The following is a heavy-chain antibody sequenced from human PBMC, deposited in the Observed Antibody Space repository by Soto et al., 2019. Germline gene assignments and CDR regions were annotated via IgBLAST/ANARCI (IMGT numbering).Heavy chain of an antibody. D-gene: IGHD1-26*01. V-gene: IGHV1-69*13. Sequence: SVKVSCKASGGTFSSYAISWVRQAPGQGLEWMGGIIPIFGTANYAQKFQGRVTITADESTSTAYMELSSLRSEDTAVYYCARDRFSGSYLGDYWGQGTLVTVSS. J-gene: IGHJ4*02. CDR3: ARDRFSGSYLGDY. CDR2: IIPIFGTA. CDR1: GGTFSSYA.